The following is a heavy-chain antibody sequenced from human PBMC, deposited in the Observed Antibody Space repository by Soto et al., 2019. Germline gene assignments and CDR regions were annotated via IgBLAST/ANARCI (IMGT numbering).Heavy chain of an antibody. CDR1: GGSINYNSYY. Sequence: SETLSLTCSVSGGSINYNSYYWGWIRQPPGKGLEWVGGIFYTGTTYYSPSLKDRVTISVDTSKNSFSLNLTSVTAADTAVYFCARLVVVAPLANAWGQGTLVTVSS. J-gene: IGHJ5*02. V-gene: IGHV4-39*02. D-gene: IGHD2-15*01. CDR3: ARLVVVAPLANA. CDR2: IFYTGTT.